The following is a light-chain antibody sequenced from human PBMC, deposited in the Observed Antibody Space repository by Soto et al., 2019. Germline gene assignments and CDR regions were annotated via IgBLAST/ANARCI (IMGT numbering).Light chain of an antibody. CDR2: DGS. CDR3: QQYDDLPYT. Sequence: DIQLTQSPSSLSASVGDRVTITCQASQDIKNFLNWYQQKPGKAPKLLIYDGSSLETGVPSRFSGSGSGTDFTFAISCLQPEDISTYYCQQYDDLPYTFGQGTKLEI. V-gene: IGKV1-33*01. J-gene: IGKJ2*01. CDR1: QDIKNF.